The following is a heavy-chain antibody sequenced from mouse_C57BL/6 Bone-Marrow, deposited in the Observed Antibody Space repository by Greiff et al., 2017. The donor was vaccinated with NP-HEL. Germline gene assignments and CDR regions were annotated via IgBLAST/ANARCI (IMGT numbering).Heavy chain of an antibody. J-gene: IGHJ1*03. V-gene: IGHV1-19*01. D-gene: IGHD1-1*01. Sequence: VQLKQSGPVLVKPGASVKMSCKASGYTFTDYYMNWVKQSHGKSLEWIGVINPYNGGTSYNQKFKGKATLTVDKSSSTAYMELNSLTSEDSAVYYCARGYYGSSCFDVWGTGTTVTVSS. CDR1: GYTFTDYY. CDR3: ARGYYGSSCFDV. CDR2: INPYNGGT.